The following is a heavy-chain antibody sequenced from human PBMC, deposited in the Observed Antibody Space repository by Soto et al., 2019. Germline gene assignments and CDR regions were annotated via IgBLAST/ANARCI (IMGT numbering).Heavy chain of an antibody. CDR3: AREGQAPYYYYGMDV. V-gene: IGHV1-18*01. Sequence: QVQVVQSGDEVKKPGASVKVSCKASGYTFTNYGFSWVRQAPGQGLEWMGWISGYNGNTKYAEKCQGRVTXTXXXSXXTAHMELRSLRSDDTAVYYCAREGQAPYYYYGMDVWGQGTAVTVSS. J-gene: IGHJ6*02. CDR1: GYTFTNYG. CDR2: ISGYNGNT.